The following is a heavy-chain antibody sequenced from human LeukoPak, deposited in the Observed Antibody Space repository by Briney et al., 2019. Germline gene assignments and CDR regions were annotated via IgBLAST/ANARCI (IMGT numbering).Heavy chain of an antibody. D-gene: IGHD6-6*01. CDR1: GFSFSTYT. CDR2: ISGSGDTT. V-gene: IGHV3-23*01. CDR3: AKSGRGTISDRPRQFGP. J-gene: IGHJ5*02. Sequence: PGGSLRLSCAASGFSFSTYTMGWVRQAPGKGLEWVSSISGSGDTTYYADSVKGRFTISRDNSKNTVYLQMNTLRAEDTAVYYCAKSGRGTISDRPRQFGPWGQGTLVTVSS.